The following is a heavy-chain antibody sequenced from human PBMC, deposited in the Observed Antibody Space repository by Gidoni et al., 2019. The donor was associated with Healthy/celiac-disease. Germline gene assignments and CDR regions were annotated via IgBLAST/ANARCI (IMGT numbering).Heavy chain of an antibody. CDR3: ARDHSGSLDY. Sequence: EVQLVASGGGSVQPAGSLRPSGAASGFTFSSYWMSWVRQAPGKGLEWVANIKQNGSETYYVDSVKGRFTISRDNAKNSLYLQMNSLRAEDTAVYYCARDHSGSLDYWGQGTLVTVSS. D-gene: IGHD1-26*01. CDR1: GFTFSSYW. J-gene: IGHJ4*02. CDR2: IKQNGSET. V-gene: IGHV3-7*01.